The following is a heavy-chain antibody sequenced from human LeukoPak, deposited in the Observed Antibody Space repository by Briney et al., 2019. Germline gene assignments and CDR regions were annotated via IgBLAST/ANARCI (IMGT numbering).Heavy chain of an antibody. Sequence: SETLSLTCAVSGGSISSSNWWSWVRQPPGKGLEWIGEIYHSGSTNYNPSLKSRVTISVDKSKNQFSLKLSSVTAADTAVYYCATKGSSPYYYGMDVWGQGTTVTVSS. CDR3: ATKGSSPYYYGMDV. D-gene: IGHD6-13*01. CDR2: IYHSGST. CDR1: GGSISSSNW. V-gene: IGHV4-4*02. J-gene: IGHJ6*02.